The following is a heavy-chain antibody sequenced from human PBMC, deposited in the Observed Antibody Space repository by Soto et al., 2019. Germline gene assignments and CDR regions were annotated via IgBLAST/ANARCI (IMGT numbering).Heavy chain of an antibody. J-gene: IGHJ5*02. D-gene: IGHD1-26*01. Sequence: KESGPTLVKPTQTLTLTCTFSGFSLSTSGVGVGWIRQPPGKALEWLALIYWDDDKRYSPSLKSRLTITKDTSKNQVVLTMTNMDPVDTATYYCAHRPEVGATLDWFDPWGQGTLVTVSS. CDR2: IYWDDDK. V-gene: IGHV2-5*02. CDR1: GFSLSTSGVG. CDR3: AHRPEVGATLDWFDP.